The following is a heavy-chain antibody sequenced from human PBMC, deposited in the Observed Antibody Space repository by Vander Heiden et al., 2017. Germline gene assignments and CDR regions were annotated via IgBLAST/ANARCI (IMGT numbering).Heavy chain of an antibody. D-gene: IGHD4-4*01. Sequence: HVQLVESGGGVVQPGRSGRLPCSASGFTFSSYAMPRLRQAPGKGLEWVAVISYDRSNKCYAGSVKGRFTISRDNSKNTLYLQMNGLRAEDTAVYYCAKDLSNYFYYYYGMDVWGQGATVTVSS. CDR3: AKDLSNYFYYYYGMDV. J-gene: IGHJ6*02. CDR1: GFTFSSYA. V-gene: IGHV3-30*18. CDR2: ISYDRSNK.